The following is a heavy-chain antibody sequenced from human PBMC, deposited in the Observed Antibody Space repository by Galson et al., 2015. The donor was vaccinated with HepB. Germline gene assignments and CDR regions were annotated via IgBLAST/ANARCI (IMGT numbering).Heavy chain of an antibody. V-gene: IGHV3-30-3*01. Sequence: SLRLSCATSGFTFNNYAMHWVRQAPGKGLEWVAGISYDGSNKYYADSVKGRFTISRDNSKNTLYLQMNSLRAEDTAVYYCARGVYYDFGCGYCKRGHDAFDLWGQGTMGTVSS. CDR1: GFTFNNYA. D-gene: IGHD3-3*01. CDR3: ARGVYYDFGCGYCKRGHDAFDL. CDR2: ISYDGSNK. J-gene: IGHJ3*01.